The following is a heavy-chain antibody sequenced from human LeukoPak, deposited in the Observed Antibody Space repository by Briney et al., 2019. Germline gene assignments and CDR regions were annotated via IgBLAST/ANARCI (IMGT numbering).Heavy chain of an antibody. CDR2: IIPIFGTA. D-gene: IGHD3-3*01. Sequence: SVKVSCKASGGTFSSYAISWVRQAPGQGLEWMGGIIPIFGTANYAQKFQGRVTITADESTSTAYMELSSLRSEDTAVHYCARDGVEAYYYYYMDVWGKGTTVTVS. J-gene: IGHJ6*03. V-gene: IGHV1-69*13. CDR1: GGTFSSYA. CDR3: ARDGVEAYYYYYMDV.